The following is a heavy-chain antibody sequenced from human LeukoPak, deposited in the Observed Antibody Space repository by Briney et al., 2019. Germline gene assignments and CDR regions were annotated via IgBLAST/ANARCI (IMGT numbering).Heavy chain of an antibody. CDR3: ARRYCNSGICYFYDY. CDR1: SGNS. J-gene: IGHJ4*02. CDR2: VFQDGNT. V-gene: IGHV4-38-2*01. D-gene: IGHD2-8*01. Sequence: PETLSLTCAVSSGNSWDWIRQPPGKGLEWIGSVFQDGNTYYNPSLKSRVIISLDTSKKQFSLKLISVTAADTAMYYCARRYCNSGICYFYDYWGQGTLVTVSP.